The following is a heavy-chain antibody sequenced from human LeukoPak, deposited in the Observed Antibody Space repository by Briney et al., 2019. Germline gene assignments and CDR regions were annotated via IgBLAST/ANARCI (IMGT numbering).Heavy chain of an antibody. CDR1: GFTVNTND. D-gene: IGHD2-21*02. CDR2: IDSGGRT. Sequence: GGSLRLSCAASGFTVNTNDMSWVRQAPGKGLEWVSVIDSGGRTFYADSVKGRFTISRDNSKNTLDLQMNSLRAEDTAVYYCARSTTADLVFDYWGQGTLVTVSS. J-gene: IGHJ4*02. CDR3: ARSTTADLVFDY. V-gene: IGHV3-53*01.